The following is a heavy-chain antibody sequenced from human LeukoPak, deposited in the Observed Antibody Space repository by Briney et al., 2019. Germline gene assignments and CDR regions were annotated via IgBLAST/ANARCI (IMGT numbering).Heavy chain of an antibody. CDR3: ACLDSAMVTDASY. J-gene: IGHJ4*02. Sequence: GGSLRLSCAASGITFSNYWISWVRQAPGKGLEWVANIKQDGSDKYYVDSVKGRFIISRDNAKKSLYLQMNSLRAEDTAMYYCACLDSAMVTDASYWGQGTLVTVSS. D-gene: IGHD5-18*01. CDR1: GITFSNYW. CDR2: IKQDGSDK. V-gene: IGHV3-7*01.